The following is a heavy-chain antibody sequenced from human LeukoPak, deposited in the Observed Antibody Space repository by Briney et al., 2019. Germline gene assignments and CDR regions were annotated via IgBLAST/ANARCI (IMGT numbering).Heavy chain of an antibody. CDR1: GFTFSSYA. J-gene: IGHJ4*02. CDR2: ISYDGSNK. Sequence: GGSLRLSCAASGFTFSSYAMHWVRQAPGKGLEWVAVISYDGSNKYYADSVKGRFTISRDNSKNTLYLQMNSLRAEDTAVYYCAKKDYDILTGYYFWGQGTLVTVSS. D-gene: IGHD3-9*01. CDR3: AKKDYDILTGYYF. V-gene: IGHV3-30-3*02.